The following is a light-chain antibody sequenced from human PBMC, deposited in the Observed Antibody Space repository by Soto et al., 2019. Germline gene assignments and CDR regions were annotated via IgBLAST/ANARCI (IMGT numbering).Light chain of an antibody. Sequence: EIVLTQSPATLSLSPGERATLSCRASQSISSYLAWYQQKTDQPPSLLIYDAANRATAIAATFSGSGSGTDFTLTISSLEPEDFVVYYCHQRSSWRSTFGPGTKVDIK. V-gene: IGKV3-11*01. CDR1: QSISSY. CDR2: DAA. J-gene: IGKJ3*01. CDR3: HQRSSWRST.